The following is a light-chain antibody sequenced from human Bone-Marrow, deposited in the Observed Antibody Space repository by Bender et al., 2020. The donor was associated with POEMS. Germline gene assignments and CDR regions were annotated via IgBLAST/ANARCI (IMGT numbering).Light chain of an antibody. Sequence: QSDLTQPASVSGSPGQSITISCTGPSSDFGDYDPVSWSQQHPGKDPKLLFVDVNNPPSGVSHRLAGCQSVHTAPPTLSWPQAGDEADYYRTSFTTYDTRVCGGGTEL. V-gene: IGLV2-14*01. CDR2: DVN. J-gene: IGLJ3*02. CDR1: SSDFGDYDP. CDR3: TSFTTYDTRV.